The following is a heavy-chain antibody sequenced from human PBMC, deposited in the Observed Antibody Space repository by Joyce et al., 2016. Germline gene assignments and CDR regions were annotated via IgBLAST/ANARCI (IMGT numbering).Heavy chain of an antibody. CDR3: ASRVTSNAFDL. CDR2: IYLGDSDT. Sequence: EVQLVQSGAEVKKPGESLKISCKGSGYSFRNSWIGWVRQMPGKGLEWMGIIYLGDSDTRYRPSCQGQVTISADKSINTAYLKWSSLKASDTAMYYCASRVTSNAFDLWGQGTMVTVSS. J-gene: IGHJ3*01. V-gene: IGHV5-51*01. D-gene: IGHD4-23*01. CDR1: GYSFRNSW.